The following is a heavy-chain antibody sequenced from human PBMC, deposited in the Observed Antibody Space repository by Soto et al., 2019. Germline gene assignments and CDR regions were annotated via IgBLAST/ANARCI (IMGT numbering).Heavy chain of an antibody. Sequence: SETLSLTCTVSGGSISSSSYYWGWIRQPPGKGLEWIGSIYYSGSTFYNPSLKSRVTISVDTSKNQFSLKLSSVTAADTAVYYCARDRATMVRGVIPRWFDPWGQGTLVTVSS. CDR3: ARDRATMVRGVIPRWFDP. V-gene: IGHV4-39*07. D-gene: IGHD3-10*01. CDR1: GGSISSSSYY. J-gene: IGHJ5*02. CDR2: IYYSGST.